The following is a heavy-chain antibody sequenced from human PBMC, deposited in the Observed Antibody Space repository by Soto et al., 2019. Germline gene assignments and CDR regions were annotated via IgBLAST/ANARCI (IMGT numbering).Heavy chain of an antibody. D-gene: IGHD3-10*01. CDR3: ARVSMVRGITYYYYYYGMDV. CDR1: GDSINSYY. J-gene: IGHJ6*02. V-gene: IGHV4-59*01. Sequence: PSETLSLTCTVSGDSINSYYWSWIRQTPGKGLEWIGYIYYTGSTSYNPSLKSRVTISVDTSKNQFSLKLSSVTAADTAMYYCARVSMVRGITYYYYYYGMDVWGRGTTVTVSS. CDR2: IYYTGST.